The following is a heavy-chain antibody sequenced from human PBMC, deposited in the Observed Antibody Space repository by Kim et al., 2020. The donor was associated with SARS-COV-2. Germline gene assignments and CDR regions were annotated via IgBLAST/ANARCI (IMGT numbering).Heavy chain of an antibody. CDR2: IYYSGST. V-gene: IGHV4-31*03. CDR1: GGSISSGGYY. CDR3: ARYCSSTSCWWFDP. D-gene: IGHD2-2*01. J-gene: IGHJ5*02. Sequence: SETLSLTCTVSGGSISSGGYYWSWIRQYPGKGLEWIGYIYYSGSTYYNPSLRSRVSISVDTSKNQFSLKLNSVTAADTAGYYCARYCSSTSCWWFDPWGQGTLVSVSS.